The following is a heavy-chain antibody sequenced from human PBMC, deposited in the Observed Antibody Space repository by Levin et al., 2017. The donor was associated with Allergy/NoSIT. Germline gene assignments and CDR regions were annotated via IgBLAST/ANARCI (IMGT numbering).Heavy chain of an antibody. Sequence: ASVKVSCKASGYTFSSYSISWVRQAPGQGLEWMGWISLHNDSIHYAQKFQGRVTVTTEKSTSTAYMELRSLRLDDTAVYYCARDSMFGYGTNYMDVWGKGTTITVSS. CDR2: ISLHNDSI. D-gene: IGHD3-10*02. J-gene: IGHJ6*03. CDR1: GYTFSSYS. CDR3: ARDSMFGYGTNYMDV. V-gene: IGHV1-18*01.